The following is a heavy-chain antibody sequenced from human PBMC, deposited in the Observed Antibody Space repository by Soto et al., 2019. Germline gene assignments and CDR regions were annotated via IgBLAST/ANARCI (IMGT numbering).Heavy chain of an antibody. V-gene: IGHV3-30*18. CDR1: GFTFSSYG. Sequence: QVQLVESGGGVVQPGRSLRLSCAASGFTFSSYGMHWVRQAPGKGLEWVAVISYDGSNKYYADSVKGRFTISRDNSKNTLYLQMNSRRAEDTAVYYCAKMTTVTTDAFDLWGQGTMVTVSS. D-gene: IGHD4-17*01. CDR3: AKMTTVTTDAFDL. CDR2: ISYDGSNK. J-gene: IGHJ3*01.